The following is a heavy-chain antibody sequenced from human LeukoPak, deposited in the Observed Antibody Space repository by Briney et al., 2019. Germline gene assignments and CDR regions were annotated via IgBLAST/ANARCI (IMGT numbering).Heavy chain of an antibody. V-gene: IGHV1-2*04. Sequence: ASVKVSCKASGYTFTGYYMHWVRQAPGQGLEWMGWINPNSGGTNYAQKFQGWVTMTRDTSISTAYIELSRLRSDDTAVYYCARDYYGSGSYYIPGYYYYGMDVWGQGTTVTVSS. CDR1: GYTFTGYY. CDR3: ARDYYGSGSYYIPGYYYYGMDV. CDR2: INPNSGGT. D-gene: IGHD3-10*01. J-gene: IGHJ6*02.